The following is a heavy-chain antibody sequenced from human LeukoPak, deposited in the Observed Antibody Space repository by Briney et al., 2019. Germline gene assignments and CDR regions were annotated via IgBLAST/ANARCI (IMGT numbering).Heavy chain of an antibody. V-gene: IGHV4-59*01. CDR2: MHDGGRT. CDR1: GGSMNDYY. D-gene: IGHD3-16*01. Sequence: PSETLSLTCTVSGGSMNDYYWSWIRQPPGKGLEWIGYMHDGGRTNYNPSLKSRVTISVDTSKKQFSPKLSSVTAADTAVYYCARVTMITLGGAYPGTFDIWGQGTMVTASS. CDR3: ARVTMITLGGAYPGTFDI. J-gene: IGHJ3*02.